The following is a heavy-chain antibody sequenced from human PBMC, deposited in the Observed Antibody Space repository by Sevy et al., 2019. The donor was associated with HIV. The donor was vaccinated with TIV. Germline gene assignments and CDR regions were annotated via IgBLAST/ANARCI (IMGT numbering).Heavy chain of an antibody. CDR3: ARDLEFYDNGDYGPAFKPEY. CDR2: IWFDGSNT. D-gene: IGHD4-17*01. J-gene: IGHJ4*02. V-gene: IGHV3-33*01. CDR1: GFTFSSYG. Sequence: GGSLRLSCAASGFTFSSYGMHWVRQAPGKGLEWVALIWFDGSNTYYADSVKGRFTISRDIAKNTLYLQMNSLRGEDTAVYYWARDLEFYDNGDYGPAFKPEYWGQGTLVTVSS.